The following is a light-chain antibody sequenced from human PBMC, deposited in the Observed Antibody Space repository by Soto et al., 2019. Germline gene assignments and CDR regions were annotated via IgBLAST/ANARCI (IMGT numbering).Light chain of an antibody. V-gene: IGLV2-14*01. CDR3: RSYTSSSTPYV. Sequence: QSALTQPASVSGSPGQSITISCTGTSSDVGGYNYVSWYQQHPGKAPKLMIYDVSNRPSGVSNRFSGSKSGNTASLTISGLQAEDEADYYCRSYTSSSTPYVFGTGTKATVL. CDR2: DVS. J-gene: IGLJ1*01. CDR1: SSDVGGYNY.